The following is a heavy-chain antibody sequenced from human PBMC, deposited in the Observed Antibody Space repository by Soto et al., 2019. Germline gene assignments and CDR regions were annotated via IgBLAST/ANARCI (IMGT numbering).Heavy chain of an antibody. CDR3: AHRRSSSFVWSYIDWFDP. D-gene: IGHD6-6*01. CDR2: IYWNDDK. CDR1: GFSLSNARMG. V-gene: IGHV2-5*01. J-gene: IGHJ5*02. Sequence: SGPTLVNPTETLTLTCTVSGFSLSNARMGVSWIRQPPGKALEWLALIYWNDDKRYSPSLKSWLTITKDTSKNQVVLTMTNMDPVDTATYYCAHRRSSSFVWSYIDWFDPWGQGTLVTVSS.